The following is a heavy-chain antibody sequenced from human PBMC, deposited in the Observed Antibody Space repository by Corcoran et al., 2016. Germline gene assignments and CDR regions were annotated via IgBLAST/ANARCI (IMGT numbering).Heavy chain of an antibody. J-gene: IGHJ4*02. D-gene: IGHD2-15*01. CDR3: AREEKGGSLFDY. Sequence: EVQLVESGVGLVQPGGSLRLSCAASGFTFNSHWMSWVRQAPGKGLEWVSNIKSDGSDKYYVNSVKGRFTISRDNAENSLYLQMNNLRAEDTAIYYCAREEKGGSLFDYLGQGTVVSVS. CDR1: GFTFNSHW. CDR2: IKSDGSDK. V-gene: IGHV3-7*03.